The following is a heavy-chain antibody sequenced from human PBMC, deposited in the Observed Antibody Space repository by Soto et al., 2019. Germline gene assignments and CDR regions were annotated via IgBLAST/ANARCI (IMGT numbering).Heavy chain of an antibody. CDR3: AMVTMDV. D-gene: IGHD2-21*02. V-gene: IGHV3-74*02. Sequence: EVQLVESGGGFVQPGGSLRLSCAASGFIFRTFWMQCVRQVPGKDLVWVSRINNDGSSTDYADSVKGRFTISRDNAKDTLYLQMNSLRVEDTAVYYWAMVTMDVWGKGTTVTVSS. CDR1: GFIFRTFW. J-gene: IGHJ6*04. CDR2: INNDGSST.